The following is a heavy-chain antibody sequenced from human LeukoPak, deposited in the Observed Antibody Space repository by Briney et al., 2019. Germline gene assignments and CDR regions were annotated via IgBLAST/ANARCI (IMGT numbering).Heavy chain of an antibody. J-gene: IGHJ4*02. Sequence: GGSLRLSCAASGFTFSSYAMSWVRQAPGKGLEWVSGISGSGSSTYYADSVKVRFTISRDTSKNTLYLQMNSLSAEDTAVYYCAKETNGGRYYDILTGYGPFDHWGQGILVTVSS. CDR3: AKETNGGRYYDILTGYGPFDH. V-gene: IGHV3-23*01. CDR1: GFTFSSYA. D-gene: IGHD3-9*01. CDR2: ISGSGSST.